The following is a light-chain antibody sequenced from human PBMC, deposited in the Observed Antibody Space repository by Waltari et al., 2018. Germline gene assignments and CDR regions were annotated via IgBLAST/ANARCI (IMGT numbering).Light chain of an antibody. J-gene: IGKJ1*01. V-gene: IGKV1-39*01. CDR3: QQTYTSPRT. CDR2: AAS. Sequence: DIQMTHPPSPLSASVGDTVSITCRASQTITKFLSWYQQKPGKAPKLLIYAASRLQSGVPSRFSGSGSGTDFALTISNLQPEDFATYFCQQTYTSPRTFGQGTKVEIK. CDR1: QTITKF.